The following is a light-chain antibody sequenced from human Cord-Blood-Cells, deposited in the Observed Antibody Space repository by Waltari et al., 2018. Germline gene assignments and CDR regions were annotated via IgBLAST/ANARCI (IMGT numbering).Light chain of an antibody. J-gene: IGLJ3*02. Sequence: HSVLTQPPSASGTPGQRVTISCSGASPHTGSNTVNWYQQLPGTAPKLLIYSNNQRPSGVPDRFSGSKSGTSASLAISGLQSEDEADYYCAAWDDSLNGWVFGGGTKLTVL. CDR3: AAWDDSLNGWV. V-gene: IGLV1-44*01. CDR2: SNN. CDR1: SPHTGSNT.